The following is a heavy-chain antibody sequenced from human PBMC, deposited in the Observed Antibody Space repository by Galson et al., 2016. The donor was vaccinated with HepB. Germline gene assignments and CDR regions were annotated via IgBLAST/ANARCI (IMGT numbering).Heavy chain of an antibody. Sequence: LRLSCAATGFTFSSYWMNWMRQAPGKGLEWVANIAPDGGEKKYLDSMKGRFTISRDNAKNSLYLQMNSLRVEDTAVYYCASGFGGVDVWGQGTTVTVSS. CDR2: IAPDGGEK. CDR1: GFTFSSYW. V-gene: IGHV3-7*03. D-gene: IGHD3-10*01. J-gene: IGHJ6*02. CDR3: ASGFGGVDV.